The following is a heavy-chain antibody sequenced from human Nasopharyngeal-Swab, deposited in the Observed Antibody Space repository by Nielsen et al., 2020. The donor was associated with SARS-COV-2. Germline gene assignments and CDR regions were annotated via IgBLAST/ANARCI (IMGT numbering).Heavy chain of an antibody. D-gene: IGHD6-6*01. J-gene: IGHJ4*02. CDR2: IYYSGST. Sequence: RQAPGKGLEWIGYIYYSGSTYYNPSLKSRVTISVDTSKNQFSLKLSSVTAADTAVYYCARGGAARPGFDYWGQGTLVIVSS. CDR3: ARGGAARPGFDY. V-gene: IGHV4-31*02.